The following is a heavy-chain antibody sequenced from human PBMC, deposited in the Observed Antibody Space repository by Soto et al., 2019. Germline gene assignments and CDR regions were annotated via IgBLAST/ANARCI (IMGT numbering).Heavy chain of an antibody. J-gene: IGHJ6*02. CDR2: INPKSGGT. D-gene: IGHD2-8*01. V-gene: IGHV1-2*04. CDR1: GYRFTDYH. Sequence: ASVKVSCKASGYRFTDYHIHWVRQAPGQGLEWLGRINPKSGGTSTAQKFQGWVTMTTDTSISTASMELTRLTSDDTAIYYCARGDSTDCSNGVCSFFYNHDMDVWGQGTTVTVAS. CDR3: ARGDSTDCSNGVCSFFYNHDMDV.